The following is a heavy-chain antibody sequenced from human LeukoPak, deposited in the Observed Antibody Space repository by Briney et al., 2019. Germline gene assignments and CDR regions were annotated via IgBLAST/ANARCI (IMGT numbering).Heavy chain of an antibody. V-gene: IGHV4-30-4*01. CDR3: ARFTVTTGSFGY. CDR1: AGSISSSSYY. D-gene: IGHD4-17*01. CDR2: IYYSGST. J-gene: IGHJ4*02. Sequence: PSETLSLTCSVSAGSISSSSYYWGWIRQPPGKGLEWIGYIYYSGSTYYNPSLKSPLTMSVDTSKNQFSLKLSSVTAADTAVYYCARFTVTTGSFGYWGQGTLVTVSS.